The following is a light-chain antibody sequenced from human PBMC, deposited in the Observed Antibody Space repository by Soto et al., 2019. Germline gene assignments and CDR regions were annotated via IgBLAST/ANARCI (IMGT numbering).Light chain of an antibody. CDR1: SSNIGNNY. V-gene: IGLV1-51*01. J-gene: IGLJ2*01. CDR3: GTWDSSLSAGV. CDR2: DNN. Sequence: QSVLTQPPSVSAAPGQKVTISCSGSSSNIGNNYVSWYQQLPGTATKLLIYDNNKRPSGIPDRFSGSKSGTSATLGITGLQTGDEADYYCGTWDSSLSAGVFGGGTKVTVL.